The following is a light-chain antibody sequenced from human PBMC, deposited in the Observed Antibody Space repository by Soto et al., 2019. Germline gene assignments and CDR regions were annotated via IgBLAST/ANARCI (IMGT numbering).Light chain of an antibody. CDR2: SAS. CDR1: QSIGNY. CDR3: QQSFRPHIT. V-gene: IGKV1-39*01. J-gene: IGKJ5*01. Sequence: DIQMTQSPVSLSASVGDRVTISCRASQSIGNYLNWYQQKAGEVTKLLIYSASSLQSGVTSRFSGSASGTDFTLSISNLQPEDVATYYCQQSFRPHITFGQGTRLE.